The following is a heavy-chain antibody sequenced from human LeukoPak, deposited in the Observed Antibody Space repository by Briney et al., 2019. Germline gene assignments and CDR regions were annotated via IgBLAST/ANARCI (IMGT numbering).Heavy chain of an antibody. CDR1: GFTFSFYE. CDR2: ISTSGNTI. Sequence: PGGSLRLSCAASGFTFSFYEMNWVRQAPGKGLEWVSYISTSGNTIYYADSVKGRFTISKDYSKNTLYLQMNSLRAEDTAVYYCAKDMDVGDYGSRDYFDYCGQGTLVTVSS. CDR3: AKDMDVGDYGSRDYFDY. V-gene: IGHV3-48*03. J-gene: IGHJ4*02. D-gene: IGHD3-10*01.